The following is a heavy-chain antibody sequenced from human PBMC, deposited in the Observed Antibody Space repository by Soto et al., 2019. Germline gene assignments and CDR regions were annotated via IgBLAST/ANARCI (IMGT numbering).Heavy chain of an antibody. D-gene: IGHD3-3*01. CDR2: ISGSGGST. J-gene: IGHJ4*02. Sequence: SGGSLRLSCAASGFTFSSYAMSWVRQAPGKGLEWVSAISGSGGSTYYADSVKGRFTISRDNSKNTLYLQMNSLRAEDTAVYYCARVFGVVIIPPGYWGQGTLVTVSS. CDR1: GFTFSSYA. V-gene: IGHV3-23*01. CDR3: ARVFGVVIIPPGY.